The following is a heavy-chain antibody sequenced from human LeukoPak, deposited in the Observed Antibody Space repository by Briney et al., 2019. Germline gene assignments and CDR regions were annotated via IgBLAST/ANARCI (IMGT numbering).Heavy chain of an antibody. Sequence: ASVKVSCKASGYTFTSYAMNWVRQAPGQGLEWMGWINTNTGNPTYAQGFTGRFAFSLDTSVSTAYLQISSLKAEDTAVYYCAREPNPDYMYYYYMDVWGEGTTVTVSS. CDR1: GYTFTSYA. V-gene: IGHV7-4-1*02. J-gene: IGHJ6*03. CDR3: AREPNPDYMYYYYMDV. CDR2: INTNTGNP. D-gene: IGHD4/OR15-4a*01.